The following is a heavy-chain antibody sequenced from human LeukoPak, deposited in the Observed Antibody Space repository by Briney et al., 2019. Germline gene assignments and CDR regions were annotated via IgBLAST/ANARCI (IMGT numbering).Heavy chain of an antibody. CDR2: ISGSGGST. D-gene: IGHD6-19*01. V-gene: IGHV3-23*01. CDR1: GFTFSSYA. J-gene: IGHJ4*02. Sequence: PGGSLRLSCAASGFTFSSYAMSWVRQAPGKGLEWVSAISGSGGSTYYADSVKGRFTISRDNSKNTLYPQMNSLRAEDTAVYYCAKVPSSGWYYFDYWGQGTLVTVSS. CDR3: AKVPSSGWYYFDY.